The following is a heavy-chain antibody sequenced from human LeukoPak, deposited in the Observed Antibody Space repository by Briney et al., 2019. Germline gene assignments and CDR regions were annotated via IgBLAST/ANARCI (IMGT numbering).Heavy chain of an antibody. Sequence: PGGSLRLSCAASGFTVSSNYMSWVRQAPGKGLEWVSVIYSGGSTYYADSVKGRFTISRDNSKNTLYLQMNSLRSEDTAVYYCARTGGVAYCGGDCWDNWFDPWGQGTLVTVSS. CDR1: GFTVSSNY. J-gene: IGHJ5*02. CDR2: IYSGGST. CDR3: ARTGGVAYCGGDCWDNWFDP. V-gene: IGHV3-53*05. D-gene: IGHD2-21*02.